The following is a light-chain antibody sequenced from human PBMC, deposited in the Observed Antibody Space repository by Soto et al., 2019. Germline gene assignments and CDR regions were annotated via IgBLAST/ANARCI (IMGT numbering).Light chain of an antibody. V-gene: IGLV2-14*01. Sequence: QSALTQPASVSGSPGQSITISCTGTSSDVGAYNDVAWYQQHPGKAPKLMIYEVNNRPSGVSNRLFGSKSGNTASLTISGLQAEDEADYYCTSSTRSSTWVFGGGTMLTVL. CDR3: TSSTRSSTWV. J-gene: IGLJ3*02. CDR1: SSDVGAYND. CDR2: EVN.